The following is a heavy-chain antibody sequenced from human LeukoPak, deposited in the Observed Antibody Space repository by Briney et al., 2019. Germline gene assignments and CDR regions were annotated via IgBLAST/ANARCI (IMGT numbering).Heavy chain of an antibody. V-gene: IGHV1-69*05. D-gene: IGHD4-17*01. CDR1: GGIFSTYG. Sequence: GSSVKVSCKASGGIFSTYGFHWVRQAPGQGLEWLGGIIPIFHTSHYARKFQGRVTITRDTSASTAYMELSSLRSEDTAVYYCARESDPTYLVTTRAVGDYWGQGTLVTVSS. J-gene: IGHJ4*02. CDR3: ARESDPTYLVTTRAVGDY. CDR2: IIPIFHTS.